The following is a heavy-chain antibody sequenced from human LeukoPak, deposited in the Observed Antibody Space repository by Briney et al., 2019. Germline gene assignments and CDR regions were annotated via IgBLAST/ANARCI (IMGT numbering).Heavy chain of an antibody. CDR3: ARLYLPATRFDY. D-gene: IGHD5-24*01. CDR1: GYTFTGYY. V-gene: IGHV1-2*02. CDR2: INPNSGGT. J-gene: IGHJ4*02. Sequence: ASVKVSCKASGYTFTGYYMHWVRQAPGQGLEWMGWINPNSGGTNYAQKFQGRVTMTRDTSISTAYMELSRLRTDDTAVYYCARLYLPATRFDYWGQGTLVTVSS.